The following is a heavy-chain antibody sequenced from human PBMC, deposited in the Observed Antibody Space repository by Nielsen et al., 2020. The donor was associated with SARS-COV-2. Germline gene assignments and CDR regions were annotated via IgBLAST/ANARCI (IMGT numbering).Heavy chain of an antibody. D-gene: IGHD5-24*01. J-gene: IGHJ4*02. CDR3: VRIDMATISVDY. Sequence: LRLSCTVSGGSIITGSHYWNWIRQHPGKGLEWIGYIHYSGSTYYTPSLKSRVTMSVDTSKNQFSLELSSVTAADTAIYYCVRIDMATISVDYWGRGTLVTVSS. CDR2: IHYSGST. CDR1: GGSIITGSHY. V-gene: IGHV4-31*03.